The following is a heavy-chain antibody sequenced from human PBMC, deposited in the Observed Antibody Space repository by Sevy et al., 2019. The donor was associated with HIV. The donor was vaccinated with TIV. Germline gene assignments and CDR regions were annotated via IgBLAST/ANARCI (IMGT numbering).Heavy chain of an antibody. CDR3: ARGGGYCGGDCDSFDY. Sequence: GGSLRLSCAAPGFTFSSYVMHWVRQAPGKGLEWVALLWYDGTIKYYADSVKGRFTIARDNSKDTLFLQMNSLTPEDTAAYYCARGGGYCGGDCDSFDYWGQGALVTVSS. CDR1: GFTFSSYV. D-gene: IGHD2-21*02. V-gene: IGHV3-33*08. J-gene: IGHJ4*02. CDR2: LWYDGTIK.